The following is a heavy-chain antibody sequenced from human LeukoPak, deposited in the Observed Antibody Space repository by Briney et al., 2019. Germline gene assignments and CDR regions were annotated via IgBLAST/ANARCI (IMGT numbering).Heavy chain of an antibody. J-gene: IGHJ3*02. CDR1: GGSISIHY. V-gene: IGHV4-59*11. CDR2: IYYSGST. CDR3: ASADGAKGDAFDI. Sequence: SETLSLTCTVSGGSISIHYWSWIPQPPVKGLEWIGYIYYSGSTNYNPSLKSRVTISVDTSKNQFSLKLSSVTAADTAVYYCASADGAKGDAFDIWGQGTMVTVSS. D-gene: IGHD4-17*01.